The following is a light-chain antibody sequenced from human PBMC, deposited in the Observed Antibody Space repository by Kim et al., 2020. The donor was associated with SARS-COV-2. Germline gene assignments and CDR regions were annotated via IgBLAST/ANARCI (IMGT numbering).Light chain of an antibody. CDR3: NSRDSSGNHKWV. CDR1: SLRSYY. CDR2: GKN. V-gene: IGLV3-19*01. J-gene: IGLJ3*02. Sequence: LGQTVRITCQGDSLRSYYASWYQQKQGQAPGLVIYGKNNRPSGIPDRFSGSSSGNTASLTITGAQAEDEADYYCNSRDSSGNHKWVFGGGTQLTVL.